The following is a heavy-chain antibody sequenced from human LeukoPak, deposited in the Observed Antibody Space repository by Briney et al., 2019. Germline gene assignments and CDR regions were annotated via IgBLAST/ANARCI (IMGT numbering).Heavy chain of an antibody. CDR2: IYTSGST. J-gene: IGHJ4*02. V-gene: IGHV4-4*07. Sequence: ASETLSLTCTVSGGSISIYYWSWIRQPAGKGLEWIGRIYTSGSTNYNPSLKSRVTISVDTSKNQFSLKLSSVTAADTAVYYCAGASYDSSGAHWGQGTLVTVSS. D-gene: IGHD3-22*01. CDR1: GGSISIYY. CDR3: AGASYDSSGAH.